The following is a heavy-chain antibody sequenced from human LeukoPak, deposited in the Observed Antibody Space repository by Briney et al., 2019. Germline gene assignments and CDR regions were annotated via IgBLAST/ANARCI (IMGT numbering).Heavy chain of an antibody. CDR1: GYSFTSYW. CDR2: IYPGDSDT. J-gene: IGHJ4*02. D-gene: IGHD2-2*01. CDR3: ARAPPYCSSTSCYLDY. Sequence: GESLKISCKGSGYSFTSYWIGWVRQMPGKGPEWMGIIYPGDSDTRYSPSFQGQVTISADKSISTAYLQWSSLKASDTAMYYCARAPPYCSSTSCYLDYWGQGTLVTVSS. V-gene: IGHV5-51*01.